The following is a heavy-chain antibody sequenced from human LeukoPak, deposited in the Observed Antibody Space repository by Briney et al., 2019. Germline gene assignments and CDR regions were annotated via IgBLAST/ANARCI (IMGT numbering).Heavy chain of an antibody. CDR3: ARRGDGGYNYGFDY. CDR2: IYHFGST. J-gene: IGHJ4*02. CDR1: GYSISSGYY. V-gene: IGHV4-38-2*01. D-gene: IGHD5-24*01. Sequence: PSETLSLTCAVSGYSISSGYYWGWIRQPPGKGLEWIGIIYHFGSTYYNPSLKSRVTISVDTSKNQFSLKLSSVTAADTAVYYCARRGDGGYNYGFDYWGQGTLVTVSS.